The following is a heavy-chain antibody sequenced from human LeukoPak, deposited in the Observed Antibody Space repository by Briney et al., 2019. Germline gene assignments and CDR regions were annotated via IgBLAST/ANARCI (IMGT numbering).Heavy chain of an antibody. J-gene: IGHJ3*02. CDR2: VYYSGSS. CDR1: GGSMSSVSNF. Sequence: PSETLSLTCAVSGGSMSSVSNFWTWIRQPPGKGLEWIGYVYYSGSSYYNPSLESRVIISVDRSKNQFSLKVSSVTAADTAVYYCARDQQQLVPGTFDIWGQGIMVTVSS. CDR3: ARDQQQLVPGTFDI. V-gene: IGHV4-30-2*01. D-gene: IGHD6-13*01.